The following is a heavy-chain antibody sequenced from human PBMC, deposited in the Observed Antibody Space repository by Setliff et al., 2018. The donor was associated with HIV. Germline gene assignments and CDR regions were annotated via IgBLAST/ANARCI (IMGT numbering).Heavy chain of an antibody. CDR2: IKGDGSQK. CDR1: GFTFSYYW. J-gene: IGHJ4*02. V-gene: IGHV3-7*01. CDR3: VRDTTSGWMLTN. Sequence: GESLRLSCAASGFTFSYYWMNWVRQAPGKGLEWVANIKGDGSQKYYVDSVRGRFTISRDNARDSLYLQMNSLRAEDTAVYYCVRDTTSGWMLTNWGQGTLVTVSS. D-gene: IGHD2-2*01.